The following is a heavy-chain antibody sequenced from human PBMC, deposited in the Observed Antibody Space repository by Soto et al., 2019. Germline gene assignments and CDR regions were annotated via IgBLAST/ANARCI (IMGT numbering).Heavy chain of an antibody. CDR3: VRCRSTNSYARY. Sequence: ASVKVSCKASGYTFSSYGISWVRQAPGQGLEWMGWISAYSGNTNYAQNLQGRVPMTTDTSTSTVYMELRSLRSDDTAVYYCVRCRSTNSYARYWGQGTLVTVSS. CDR1: GYTFSSYG. D-gene: IGHD2-2*01. V-gene: IGHV1-18*01. J-gene: IGHJ4*02. CDR2: ISAYSGNT.